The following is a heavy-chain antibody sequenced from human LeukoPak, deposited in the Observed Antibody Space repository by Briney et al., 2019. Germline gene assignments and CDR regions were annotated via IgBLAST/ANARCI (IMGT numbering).Heavy chain of an antibody. D-gene: IGHD5-18*01. CDR3: ARDQDTAMVTAEAFDI. V-gene: IGHV3-30-3*01. CDR1: GFTFSSYA. Sequence: TGGSLRLSCAASGFTFSSYAMHWVRQAPGKGLEWVAVISYDGSNKYYADSVKGRFTISRDNSKNTLYLQMNSLRAEDTAVYYCARDQDTAMVTAEAFDIWGQGTMVTVSS. J-gene: IGHJ3*02. CDR2: ISYDGSNK.